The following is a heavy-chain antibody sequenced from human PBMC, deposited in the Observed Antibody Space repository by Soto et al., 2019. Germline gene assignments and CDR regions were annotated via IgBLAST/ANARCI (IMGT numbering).Heavy chain of an antibody. CDR3: AREDSGSYPGYYYYGMDV. J-gene: IGHJ6*02. V-gene: IGHV1-2*02. CDR1: GYTFTGYY. CDR2: INPNSGGT. D-gene: IGHD1-26*01. Sequence: EASVKVSCKASGYTFTGYYMHWVRQAPGQGLEWMGWINPNSGGTNYAQKFQGRVTMTRDTSISTAYMELSRLRSDDTAVYYCAREDSGSYPGYYYYGMDVWGQGTTVTVS.